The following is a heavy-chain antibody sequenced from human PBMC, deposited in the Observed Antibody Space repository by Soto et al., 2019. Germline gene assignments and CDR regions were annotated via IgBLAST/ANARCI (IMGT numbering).Heavy chain of an antibody. V-gene: IGHV3-74*01. CDR1: GFTFSGYW. Sequence: VQLVASGGDLVQPGGSLRLSCAASGFTFSGYWMHWVRQAPGKGLVWVARIKTDGSSTDYADSVRGRFTISRDNAKNTLYLQMNSLRAEDTSVYYCLRSYDFWGQGTLVTVSS. CDR3: LRSYDF. J-gene: IGHJ4*02. CDR2: IKTDGSST.